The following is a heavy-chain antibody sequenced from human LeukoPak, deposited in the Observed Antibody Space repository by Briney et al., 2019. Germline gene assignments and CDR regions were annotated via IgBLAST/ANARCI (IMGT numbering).Heavy chain of an antibody. D-gene: IGHD2-2*01. J-gene: IGHJ4*02. CDR1: GGSFSGYY. V-gene: IGHV4-34*01. Sequence: SETLSLTCAVYGGSFSGYYWSWTRQPPGKGLEWIGEINHSGSTNYNPSLKSRVTISVDTSKNQFSLKLSSVTAADTAVYYCNQLLPFDYWGQGTLVTVSS. CDR2: INHSGST. CDR3: NQLLPFDY.